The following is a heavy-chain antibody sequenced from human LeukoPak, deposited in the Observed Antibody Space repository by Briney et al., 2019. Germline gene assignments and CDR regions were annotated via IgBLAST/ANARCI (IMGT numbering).Heavy chain of an antibody. CDR3: ARQGFRIAAAINWFDP. J-gene: IGHJ5*02. Sequence: SETLSLTCTVSGGSISSSSYYWGWIRQPPGKGLEWIGSIYYSGSTYYNPSLKSRVTISVDTSKNQFSLKLSSVTAADTAVYYCARQGFRIAAAINWFDPWGQGTLVTVSS. CDR2: IYYSGST. CDR1: GGSISSSSYY. D-gene: IGHD6-13*01. V-gene: IGHV4-39*01.